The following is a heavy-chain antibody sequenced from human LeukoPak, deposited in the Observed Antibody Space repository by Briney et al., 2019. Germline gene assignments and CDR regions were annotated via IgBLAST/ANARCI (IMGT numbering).Heavy chain of an antibody. Sequence: ASVKVSCKASGYTFTSYGISWVRQAPGQGLEWMGWISAYNGNTNYAQKLQGRVTMTTDTSTSTAYMELRSLRSDDTAVYYCAREVEYSYSTYYYYYYGMDVWGQGTTVTVSS. J-gene: IGHJ6*02. V-gene: IGHV1-18*01. CDR3: AREVEYSYSTYYYYYYGMDV. CDR2: ISAYNGNT. CDR1: GYTFTSYG. D-gene: IGHD5-18*01.